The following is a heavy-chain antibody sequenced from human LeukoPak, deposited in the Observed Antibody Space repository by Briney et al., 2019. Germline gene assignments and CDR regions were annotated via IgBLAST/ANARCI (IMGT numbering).Heavy chain of an antibody. CDR2: INPNSGGT. CDR1: GYTFTGYY. V-gene: IGHV1-2*02. J-gene: IGHJ4*02. CDR3: ARDSASWYSSGWYDY. D-gene: IGHD6-19*01. Sequence: ASVKVSCKASGYTFTGYYMHWVRQAPGQGLEWMGWINPNSGGTNYAQKFQGRVTMTRDTSISTVYMELSRLRSDDTAVYYCARDSASWYSSGWYDYWGQGTLVTVSS.